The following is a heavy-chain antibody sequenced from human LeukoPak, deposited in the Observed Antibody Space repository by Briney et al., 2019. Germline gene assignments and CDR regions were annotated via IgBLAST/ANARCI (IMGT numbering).Heavy chain of an antibody. CDR1: GFTFDDYG. Sequence: GGSLRLSCAAPGFTFDDYGMSWVRQAPGKGLEWVSGINWNGGSTGYADSVKGRFTISRDNAKNSLYLQMNSLRAEDTALYYCARGQYYDSSGYYDPGDYWGQGTLVTVSS. V-gene: IGHV3-20*04. CDR3: ARGQYYDSSGYYDPGDY. D-gene: IGHD3-22*01. J-gene: IGHJ4*02. CDR2: INWNGGST.